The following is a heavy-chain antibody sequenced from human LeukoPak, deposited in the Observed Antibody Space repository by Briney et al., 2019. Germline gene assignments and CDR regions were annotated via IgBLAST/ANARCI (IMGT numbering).Heavy chain of an antibody. CDR2: IDPIDSYT. CDR1: GYIFSNYW. J-gene: IGHJ4*02. CDR3: ARQTTVTTQSDY. Sequence: GESLRISCKGSGYIFSNYWISWVRQMPGKGLEWMGRIDPIDSYTNYSPSFQGHVTMSVDKSTSTAYLQWSSLKTSDTAMYYCARQTTVTTQSDYWGQGTLVTVSS. D-gene: IGHD4-17*01. V-gene: IGHV5-10-1*01.